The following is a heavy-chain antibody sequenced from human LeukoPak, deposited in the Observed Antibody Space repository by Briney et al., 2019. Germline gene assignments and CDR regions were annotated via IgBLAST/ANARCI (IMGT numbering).Heavy chain of an antibody. CDR2: INHSGST. CDR3: ARERHNGFGYCSSTSCHNPLGRDAFDI. V-gene: IGHV4-30-2*01. J-gene: IGHJ3*02. CDR1: GGSISSGGYS. Sequence: PSQTLSLTCAVSGGSISSGGYSWSWIRQPPGKGLEWIGEINHSGSTNYNPSLKSRVTISVDTSKNQFSLKLSSVTAADTAVYYCARERHNGFGYCSSTSCHNPLGRDAFDIWGQGTMVTVSS. D-gene: IGHD2-2*03.